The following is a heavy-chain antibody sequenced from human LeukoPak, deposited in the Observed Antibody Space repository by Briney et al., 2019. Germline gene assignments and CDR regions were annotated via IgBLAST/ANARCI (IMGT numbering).Heavy chain of an antibody. CDR3: ARGLEYYYDTFRDFDI. Sequence: SVTVSFKASVCTFISYAITWVRQAPGQGLEWMGRIIPIFGTTNYAHRFQGRVTITADTTTSTAYMHLSSLRSEDTAVYYCARGLEYYYDTFRDFDIWGQGTMVIVSS. CDR2: IIPIFGTT. J-gene: IGHJ3*02. CDR1: VCTFISYA. D-gene: IGHD3-22*01. V-gene: IGHV1-69*06.